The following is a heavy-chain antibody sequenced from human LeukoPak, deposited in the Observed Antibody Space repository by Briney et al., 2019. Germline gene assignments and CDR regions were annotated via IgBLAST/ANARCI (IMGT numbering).Heavy chain of an antibody. CDR2: ISSISNSI. J-gene: IGHJ4*02. D-gene: IGHD3-9*01. CDR1: GFTFTSYS. Sequence: GGSLRLSCAASGFTFTSYSMNWVRQAPGKGLEWVSYISSISNSIYYADSVKGRFTISRDNAKNSLYLQMNSLRDEDTAVYYCATTTGYYYYFDYWGQGTLVTVSS. V-gene: IGHV3-48*02. CDR3: ATTTGYYYYFDY.